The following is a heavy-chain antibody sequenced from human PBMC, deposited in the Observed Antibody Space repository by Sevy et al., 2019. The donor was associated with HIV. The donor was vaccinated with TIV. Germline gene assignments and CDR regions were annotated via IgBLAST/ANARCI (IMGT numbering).Heavy chain of an antibody. D-gene: IGHD2-8*02. J-gene: IGHJ4*02. CDR2: ISGTGAST. V-gene: IGHV3-23*01. CDR1: GFRFSSYG. Sequence: GGSLRLSCSASGFRFSSYGMTWVRQAPGKGLEWVSSISGTGASTDYADSVKGRFTISRDNSRNTLFLQMNTLGAEDTAVYYCAKDGGVNWDQYYFDSWGQGTLVTVSS. CDR3: AKDGGVNWDQYYFDS.